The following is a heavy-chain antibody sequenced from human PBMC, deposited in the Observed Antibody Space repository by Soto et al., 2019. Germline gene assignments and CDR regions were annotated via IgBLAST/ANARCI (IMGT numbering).Heavy chain of an antibody. J-gene: IGHJ4*02. D-gene: IGHD2-21*02. Sequence: QVQLVESGGGVVQPGRSLRLSCAASGFTFSSYGMHWVRQAPGKGLEWVAVIWYDGSNKYYADSVKGRFTISRDNSKNTLYLQMNSLRAEDTAVYYCARDGGLTAKNYWGQGTLVTVSS. CDR1: GFTFSSYG. CDR3: ARDGGLTAKNY. V-gene: IGHV3-33*01. CDR2: IWYDGSNK.